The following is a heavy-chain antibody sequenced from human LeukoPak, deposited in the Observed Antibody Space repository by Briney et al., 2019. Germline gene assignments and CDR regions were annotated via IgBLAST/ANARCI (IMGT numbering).Heavy chain of an antibody. V-gene: IGHV1-24*01. Sequence: ASVKVFCKVSGYTLTELSMHWVRQAPGKGLEWMGGFDPEDGETIYAQKFQGRVTMTEDTSTDTAYMELSSLRSEDTAVYYCATGTLIAGYFDYWGQGTLVTVSS. J-gene: IGHJ4*02. CDR1: GYTLTELS. CDR2: FDPEDGET. D-gene: IGHD6-13*01. CDR3: ATGTLIAGYFDY.